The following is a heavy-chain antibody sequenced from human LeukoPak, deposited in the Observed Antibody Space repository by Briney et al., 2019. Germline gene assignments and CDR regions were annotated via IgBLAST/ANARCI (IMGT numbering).Heavy chain of an antibody. CDR1: GGSFSGYY. V-gene: IGHV4-34*01. CDR3: ARAGSGWYRPTVDY. Sequence: SETLSLTCAVYGGSFSGYYWSWIRQPPGKGLEWIGEINHSGSTNYNPSLKSRVTMSVDTSKNQFSLKLSSVTAADTAVYYCARAGSGWYRPTVDYWGQGTLVTVSS. D-gene: IGHD6-19*01. CDR2: INHSGST. J-gene: IGHJ4*02.